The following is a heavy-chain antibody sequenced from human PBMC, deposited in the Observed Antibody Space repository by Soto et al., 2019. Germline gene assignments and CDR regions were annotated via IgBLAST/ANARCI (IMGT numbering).Heavy chain of an antibody. Sequence: RASVKVSCKASGYTFTSYYMHWVRQAPGQGLEWMGIINPSGGSTSYAQKFQGRVTMTRDTSTSTVYMELSSLRSEDTAVYYCARGGVVVVAATHFDYWGQGTLVTVSS. CDR3: ARGGVVVVAATHFDY. V-gene: IGHV1-46*01. D-gene: IGHD2-15*01. CDR2: INPSGGST. CDR1: GYTFTSYY. J-gene: IGHJ4*02.